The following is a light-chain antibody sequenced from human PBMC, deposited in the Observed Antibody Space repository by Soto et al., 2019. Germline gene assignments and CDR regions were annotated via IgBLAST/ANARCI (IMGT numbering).Light chain of an antibody. Sequence: DIQMTQSPSTLSASVGDRVTITCRASQSISSWLACYQQKPGRAPKVLIFDASSLESGVPSRFSGSGSGTDFTLTITSLQPEDFATYYCQQSYNTPRTFGQGTKVDIK. CDR1: QSISSW. CDR2: DAS. CDR3: QQSYNTPRT. J-gene: IGKJ1*01. V-gene: IGKV1-39*01.